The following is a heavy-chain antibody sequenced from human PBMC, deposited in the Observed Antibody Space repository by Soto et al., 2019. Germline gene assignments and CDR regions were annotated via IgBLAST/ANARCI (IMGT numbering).Heavy chain of an antibody. CDR2: IGGRCSST. CDR1: GFPLGNDA. Sequence: GGPLRRSFAASGFPLGNDALSWVRQAPRKGLELVSAIGGRCSSTYYIDSVKGRFTISRDSSKNTLYLQMNSLRAEDTAIYYCAKDLPGELLPTCFDAWGRGTLVTVSS. CDR3: AKDLPGELLPTCFDA. J-gene: IGHJ5*02. D-gene: IGHD1-26*01. V-gene: IGHV3-23*01.